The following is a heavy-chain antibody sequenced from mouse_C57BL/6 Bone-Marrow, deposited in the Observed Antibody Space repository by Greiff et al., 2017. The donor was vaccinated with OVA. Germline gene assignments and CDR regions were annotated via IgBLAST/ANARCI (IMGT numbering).Heavy chain of an antibody. CDR3: ARHGDGSSYGRGLAY. J-gene: IGHJ3*01. Sequence: VHLVESGPGLVAPSQSLSITCTVSGFSLTSYGVHWVRQPPGKGLEWLVVIWSDGSTTYNSALKSRLSISKDNSKSQVFLKMNSLQTDDTAMYYCARHGDGSSYGRGLAYWGQGTLVTVSA. V-gene: IGHV2-6-1*01. D-gene: IGHD1-1*01. CDR2: IWSDGST. CDR1: GFSLTSYG.